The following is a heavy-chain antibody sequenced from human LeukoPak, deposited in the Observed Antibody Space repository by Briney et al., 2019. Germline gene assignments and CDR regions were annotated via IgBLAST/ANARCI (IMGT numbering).Heavy chain of an antibody. D-gene: IGHD2-8*01. V-gene: IGHV4-39*01. Sequence: SETLSLTCTASGGSISSSGCYWGWIRQPPGEGLEWIGTIYYSGSTYYNPSLKSRVTISVDTSKNQFSLNLRSVTAADTAVYYCARSFPGAVFLDYWGQGTLVTVPS. CDR1: GGSISSSGCY. CDR2: IYYSGST. CDR3: ARSFPGAVFLDY. J-gene: IGHJ4*02.